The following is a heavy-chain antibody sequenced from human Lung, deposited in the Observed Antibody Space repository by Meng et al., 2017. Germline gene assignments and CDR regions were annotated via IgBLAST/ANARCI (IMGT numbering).Heavy chain of an antibody. J-gene: IGHJ4*02. V-gene: IGHV4-34*01. Sequence: QGQLQPWGRGLLKPLEILSLTCVVSGGSFSYYYWSWIRQPPGKGLEWIGEINHSGSTNYNPSLESRATISVDTSQNNLSLKLSSVTAADSAVYYCARGPTTMAHDFDYWGQGTLVTVSS. CDR2: INHSGST. CDR1: GGSFSYYY. CDR3: ARGPTTMAHDFDY. D-gene: IGHD4-11*01.